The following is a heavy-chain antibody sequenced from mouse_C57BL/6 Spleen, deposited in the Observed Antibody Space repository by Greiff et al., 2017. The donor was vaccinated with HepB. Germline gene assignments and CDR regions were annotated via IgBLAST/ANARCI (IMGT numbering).Heavy chain of an antibody. CDR3: ARYDGYYYWYFDV. D-gene: IGHD2-3*01. Sequence: QVQLQQSGAELVKPGASVKLSCKASGYTFTSYWMQWVKQRPGQGLEWIGEIDPSDSYTNYNQKFKGKATLTVDTSYSTAYMQLSSLTSEDSAVYYCARYDGYYYWYFDVWGTGTTVTVSS. CDR1: GYTFTSYW. V-gene: IGHV1-50*01. J-gene: IGHJ1*03. CDR2: IDPSDSYT.